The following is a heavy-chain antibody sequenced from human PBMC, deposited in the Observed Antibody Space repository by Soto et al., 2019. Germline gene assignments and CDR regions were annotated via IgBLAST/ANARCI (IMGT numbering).Heavy chain of an antibody. CDR1: GFTFSSYD. CDR3: ARDSSYCSGGSCTFDAFDI. J-gene: IGHJ3*02. CDR2: VGTAGDT. Sequence: PGGSLRLSCAASGFTFSSYDMHWVRQATGKGLEWVSAVGTAGDTYYPGSVKGRFTISRENAKNSLYLQMNSLRAGDTAVYYCARDSSYCSGGSCTFDAFDIWGQGTMVTVS. D-gene: IGHD2-15*01. V-gene: IGHV3-13*01.